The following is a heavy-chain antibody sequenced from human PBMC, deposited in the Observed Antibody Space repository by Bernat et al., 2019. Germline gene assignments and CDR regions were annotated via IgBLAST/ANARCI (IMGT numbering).Heavy chain of an antibody. J-gene: IGHJ4*02. V-gene: IGHV3-33*01. Sequence: QVQLVESGGGVVQPGRSLRLSCAASGFTFSSYGMHWVRQAPGKGLEWVAGIWYDGSNKYYADSVKGRFTISRDNSKNTLYLQMNSLRAEDTAVYYCASDMGEDNVDYYDSSGYLPWVWGQGTLVTVSS. CDR3: ASDMGEDNVDYYDSSGYLPWV. CDR2: IWYDGSNK. CDR1: GFTFSSYG. D-gene: IGHD3-22*01.